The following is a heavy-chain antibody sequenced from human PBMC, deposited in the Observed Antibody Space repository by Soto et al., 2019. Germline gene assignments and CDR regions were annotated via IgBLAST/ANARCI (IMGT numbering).Heavy chain of an antibody. CDR2: INPSGGST. CDR3: ARDPIPAKRGYSYGFAGSFDY. Sequence: ASVKVSCKASGYTFTSYYMHWVRQAPGQGLEWMGIINPSGGSTSYAQKFQGRVTMTRDTSTSTVYMELSSLRSENKAVYYCARDPIPAKRGYSYGFAGSFDYWGQGTLVTVYS. CDR1: GYTFTSYY. J-gene: IGHJ4*02. V-gene: IGHV1-46*01. D-gene: IGHD5-18*01.